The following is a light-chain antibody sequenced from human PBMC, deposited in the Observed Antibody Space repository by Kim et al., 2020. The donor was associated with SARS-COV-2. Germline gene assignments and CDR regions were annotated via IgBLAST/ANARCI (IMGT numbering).Light chain of an antibody. CDR1: SREVCAENF. CDR3: SSYTSSSTLV. J-gene: IGLJ2*01. Sequence: GQWITISCTGTSREVCAENFVPWYQQHPGKAPKVMIYEVSERPSGVSHRFSGAKSGNTASLTISGLQAEDEADYYCSSYTSSSTLVFGGGTQLTVL. V-gene: IGLV2-14*01. CDR2: EVS.